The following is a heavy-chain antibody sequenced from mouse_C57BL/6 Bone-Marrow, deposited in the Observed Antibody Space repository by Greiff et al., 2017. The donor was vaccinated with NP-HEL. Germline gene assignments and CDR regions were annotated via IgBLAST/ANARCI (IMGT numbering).Heavy chain of an antibody. J-gene: IGHJ3*01. D-gene: IGHD3-2*02. CDR2: ISGGGGNT. Sequence: EVMLVESGGGLVKPGGSLKLSCAASGFTFSSYTMFWVRQTPEKRLEWVATISGGGGNTYSPASVKGRFTISRDNAKNTLYLQMGSLGAEDTAVCYCARSSGYERFADWGQGTLVTVSA. V-gene: IGHV5-9*01. CDR3: ARSSGYERFAD. CDR1: GFTFSSYT.